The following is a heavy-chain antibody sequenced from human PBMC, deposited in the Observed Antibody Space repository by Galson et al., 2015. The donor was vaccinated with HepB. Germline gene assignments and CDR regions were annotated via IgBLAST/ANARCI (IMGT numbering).Heavy chain of an antibody. V-gene: IGHV6-1*01. CDR2: TYYTSKWHN. CDR3: ARGIWYTSSSSYNWFDP. J-gene: IGHJ5*02. Sequence: SPSRGLEWLGRTYYTSKWHNDYAVSVKGRITINPDTSRNQFSLQLKSVTPEDTAVYHCARGIWYTSSSSYNWFDPWGQGTLVTVSS. D-gene: IGHD6-6*01.